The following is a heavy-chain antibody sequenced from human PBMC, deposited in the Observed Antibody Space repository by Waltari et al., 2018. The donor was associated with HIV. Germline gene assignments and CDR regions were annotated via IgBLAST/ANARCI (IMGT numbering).Heavy chain of an antibody. CDR3: ARDFWGGYYYGMDV. CDR2: ISSSSSYI. CDR1: GFTFSSYS. V-gene: IGHV3-21*01. D-gene: IGHD3-16*01. Sequence: EVQLVESGGGLVKPGGSLRLSCAASGFTFSSYSMNWVRQAPGKGLEWFSSISSSSSYIYYADSVKGRFTISRDNAKNSLYLQMNSLRAEDTAVYYCARDFWGGYYYGMDVWGQGTTVTVSS. J-gene: IGHJ6*02.